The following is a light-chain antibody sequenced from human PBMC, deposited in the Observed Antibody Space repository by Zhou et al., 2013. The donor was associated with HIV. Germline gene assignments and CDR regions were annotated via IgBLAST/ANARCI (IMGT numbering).Light chain of an antibody. Sequence: EIVLTQSPGTLSLSPGEPATLSCRASQTVSSSYLAWYQQKLGQPPRLLIYGTSSRTTGIPDRFSGSGSGTDFTLTISRLEPEDFALYYCQQYGSSPCSFGQGTKLEIK. CDR2: GTS. CDR3: QQYGSSPCS. CDR1: QTVSSSY. V-gene: IGKV3-20*01. J-gene: IGKJ2*04.